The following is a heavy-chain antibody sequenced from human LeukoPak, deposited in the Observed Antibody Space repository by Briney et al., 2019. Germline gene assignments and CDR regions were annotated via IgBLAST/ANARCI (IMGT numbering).Heavy chain of an antibody. CDR3: ARDPRGAPRGLDS. J-gene: IGHJ5*01. D-gene: IGHD2-21*01. CDR2: INPNSGDR. V-gene: IGHV1-2*02. CDR1: GYTFTAYQ. Sequence: ASVKVSCKTSGYTFTAYQIHWVRQAPGQGLEWMGWINPNSGDRKHGQAFQDRVTLTRDTSISTAYMELRRLKSDDTAVYFCARDPRGAPRGLDSWGQGTLVTVSS.